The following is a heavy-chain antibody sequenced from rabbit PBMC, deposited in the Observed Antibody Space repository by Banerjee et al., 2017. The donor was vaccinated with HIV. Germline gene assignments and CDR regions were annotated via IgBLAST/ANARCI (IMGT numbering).Heavy chain of an antibody. V-gene: IGHV1S40*01. CDR1: GFSFSSSYW. CDR3: ARHGIYTYPGYGAGNL. D-gene: IGHD7-1*01. CDR2: IKTTSGST. J-gene: IGHJ4*01. Sequence: QSLEESGGDLVKPGASLTLTCTASGFSFSSSYWICWVRQAPGKGLEWIGCIKTTSGSTYYATWAKGRFTISKTSSTTVTLQMTSLTAADTATYFCARHGIYTYPGYGAGNLWGPGTLVTVS.